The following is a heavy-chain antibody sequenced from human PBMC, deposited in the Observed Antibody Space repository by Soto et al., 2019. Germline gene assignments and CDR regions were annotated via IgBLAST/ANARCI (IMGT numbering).Heavy chain of an antibody. CDR3: ASANGYYFDY. D-gene: IGHD2-8*01. CDR1: SGSISSYY. Sequence: PSDTLSLTCTVSSGSISSYYWSWIRQPPGKGLGWIGYIYYSGSTNYNPSLKSRVTISVDTSKNQFSLKLSSVTAADTAVYYCASANGYYFDYWGQGTPVTVSS. J-gene: IGHJ4*02. CDR2: IYYSGST. V-gene: IGHV4-59*01.